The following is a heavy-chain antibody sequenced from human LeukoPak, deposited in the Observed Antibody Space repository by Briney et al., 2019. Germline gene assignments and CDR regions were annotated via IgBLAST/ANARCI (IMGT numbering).Heavy chain of an antibody. D-gene: IGHD1-7*01. J-gene: IGHJ4*02. CDR2: INPSGGST. CDR1: GYTFTSYY. Sequence: ASVKVSCKASGYTFTSYYMHWVRQTPGQGLEWMGIINPSGGSTSYAQKFQGRVTMTRDTSTSTVYMELSSLRSEDTAVYYCASGGVGSAGTSYYFDYWGQGTLVTVSS. V-gene: IGHV1-46*01. CDR3: ASGGVGSAGTSYYFDY.